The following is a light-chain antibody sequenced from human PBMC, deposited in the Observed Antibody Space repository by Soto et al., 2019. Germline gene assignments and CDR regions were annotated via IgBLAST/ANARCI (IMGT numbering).Light chain of an antibody. CDR1: QSISTW. J-gene: IGKJ1*01. CDR3: QQYNSLWT. CDR2: KAS. V-gene: IGKV1-5*03. Sequence: DIQMTQSPSTLSASVGDRVTITCRASQSISTWLAWYQQKPGKAPKLLIYKASSLESGVPSRFSGSGSGTEFTLTIRRLQTDDFATYYCQQYNSLWTFGQGTKVEIK.